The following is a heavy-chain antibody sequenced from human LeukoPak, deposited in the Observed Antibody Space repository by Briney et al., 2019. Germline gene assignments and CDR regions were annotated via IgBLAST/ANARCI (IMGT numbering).Heavy chain of an antibody. D-gene: IGHD2-2*01. Sequence: SETPSLTCTVSGGSISSYYWSWIRQPAGKGLEWIGRIYTSGSTNYNPSRKSRVTMSVDTSKNQFSLKLSSVTAADTAVYYCARSPYCSSTSCPFDYWGQGTLDTVSS. CDR2: IYTSGST. J-gene: IGHJ4*02. CDR3: ARSPYCSSTSCPFDY. CDR1: GGSISSYY. V-gene: IGHV4-4*07.